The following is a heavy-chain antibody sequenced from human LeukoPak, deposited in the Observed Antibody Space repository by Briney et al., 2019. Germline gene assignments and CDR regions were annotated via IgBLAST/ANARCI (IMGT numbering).Heavy chain of an antibody. Sequence: SETLSLTCAVYGGSFSGYYWSWIRQPPGKGLEWIGEINHSGSTNYNPSLKSRVTISVGTSKNQFSLKLSSVTAADTAVYYCARGRAAAGTMSSGWYKDYYYYMDVWGKGTTVTVSS. D-gene: IGHD6-19*01. CDR2: INHSGST. J-gene: IGHJ6*03. CDR3: ARGRAAAGTMSSGWYKDYYYYMDV. CDR1: GGSFSGYY. V-gene: IGHV4-34*01.